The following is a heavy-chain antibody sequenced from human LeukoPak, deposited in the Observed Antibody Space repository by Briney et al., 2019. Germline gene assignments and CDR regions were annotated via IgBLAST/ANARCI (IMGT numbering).Heavy chain of an antibody. Sequence: GGSLRLSCAASGFTFSSYAMSWVRQAPGKGLEWVSAISGSGGSTDYADSVKGRFTISRDNSKNTLYLQMNSLRAEDTAVYYCAKVSFGDRYCFDYSGQGTLVTVSS. CDR2: ISGSGGST. V-gene: IGHV3-23*01. CDR1: GFTFSSYA. CDR3: AKVSFGDRYCFDY. D-gene: IGHD4-17*01. J-gene: IGHJ4*02.